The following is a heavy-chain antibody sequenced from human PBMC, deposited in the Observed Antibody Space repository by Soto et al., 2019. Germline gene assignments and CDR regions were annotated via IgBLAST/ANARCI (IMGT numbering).Heavy chain of an antibody. CDR2: ISGSGGDT. Sequence: WGSLRLSCAASGFTFSSYAMSWFRQAPGKGLEWVSAISGSGGDTYYADSVKGRFTISRDNSRNTLFLQVKSLRADDTAVLYCAKDHYHSNGYYPDYCGQ. D-gene: IGHD3-22*01. CDR1: GFTFSSYA. J-gene: IGHJ4*02. V-gene: IGHV3-23*01. CDR3: AKDHYHSNGYYPDY.